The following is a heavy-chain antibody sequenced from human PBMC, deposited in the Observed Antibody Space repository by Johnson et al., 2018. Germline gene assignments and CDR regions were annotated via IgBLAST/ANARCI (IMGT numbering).Heavy chain of an antibody. J-gene: IGHJ6*02. CDR3: AKDKAGSGRPSYYYYGMDV. V-gene: IGHV3-23*04. CDR2: ISGSGGST. CDR1: GFTFSSYA. D-gene: IGHD3-10*01. Sequence: VQLVQSGGGLVQPGGSLRLSCAASGFTFSSYAMSWVRQAPGKGLEWVSAISGSGGSTYYADSVKGRFTISRDNSKNTLYLQMNSLRAEDTAVYYCAKDKAGSGRPSYYYYGMDVWGQGTTVTVSS.